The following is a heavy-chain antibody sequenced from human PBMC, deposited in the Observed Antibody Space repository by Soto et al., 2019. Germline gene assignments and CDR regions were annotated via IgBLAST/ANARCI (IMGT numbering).Heavy chain of an antibody. V-gene: IGHV3-49*03. CDR1: GFTFGDYA. CDR2: IRSKAYGGTT. J-gene: IGHJ6*02. D-gene: IGHD6-19*01. CDR3: TRAGQWLGYYYGMDV. Sequence: GGSLRLSCTASGFTFGDYAMSWFRRAPGKGLEWVGFIRSKAYGGTTEYAASVKGRFTISRDDSKSIAYLQMNSLKTEDTAVYYCTRAGQWLGYYYGMDVWGQGTTVTVSS.